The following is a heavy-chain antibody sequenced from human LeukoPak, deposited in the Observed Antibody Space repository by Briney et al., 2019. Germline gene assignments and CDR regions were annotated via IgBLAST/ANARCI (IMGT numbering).Heavy chain of an antibody. CDR1: GGSISSYY. V-gene: IGHV4-59*01. CDR2: IYYSGST. J-gene: IGHJ2*01. Sequence: PSETLSLTCTVSGGSISSYYWSWIRQPPGKGLEWIGYIYYSGSTNYNPSLKSRVTISVDTSKNQFSLKLSSVTAADTAVYYYARAPILGYYDFWSGSAAWYFDLWGRGTLVTVSS. D-gene: IGHD3-3*01. CDR3: ARAPILGYYDFWSGSAAWYFDL.